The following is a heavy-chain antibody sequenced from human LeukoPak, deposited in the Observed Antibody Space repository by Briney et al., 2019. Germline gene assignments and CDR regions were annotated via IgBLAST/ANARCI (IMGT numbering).Heavy chain of an antibody. V-gene: IGHV4-59*08. CDR1: RGSISSNY. D-gene: IGHD6-6*01. CDR2: IYFSGST. CDR3: ARHREFSSSGNYFDY. Sequence: SETLSLTCSVSRGSISSNYWSSIRQPPGKPLEWIGYIYFSGSTTYNPSLKRRVAISLDTSKNQFSLKLRSVTAANTAVYYCARHREFSSSGNYFDYWGQGTLVTVSS. J-gene: IGHJ4*02.